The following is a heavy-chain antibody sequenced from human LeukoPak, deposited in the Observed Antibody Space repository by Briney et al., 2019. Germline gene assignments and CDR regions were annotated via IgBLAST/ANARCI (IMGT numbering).Heavy chain of an antibody. J-gene: IGHJ4*02. Sequence: GESLKISCKGSGYSFTSYWIGWVRRMPGKGLEWMGIIYPGDSDTRYSPSFQRQVTISADKSISTAYLQWSSLQASATAMYYCARSDAGTHFDYWGQGSLVIVSS. CDR2: IYPGDSDT. D-gene: IGHD1-26*01. CDR3: ARSDAGTHFDY. CDR1: GYSFTSYW. V-gene: IGHV5-51*01.